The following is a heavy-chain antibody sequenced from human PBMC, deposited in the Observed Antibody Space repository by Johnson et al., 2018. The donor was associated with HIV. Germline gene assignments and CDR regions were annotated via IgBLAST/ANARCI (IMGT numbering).Heavy chain of an antibody. CDR2: ISYDGSTE. CDR1: GFTFSNYA. CDR3: AKGRWEATTYGNAFDI. Sequence: QVQLVESGGGVVQPGRSLRLSCAASGFTFSNYAVHWVRQAPGKGLEWVAVISYDGSTEYYADSVKGRFTISRDNSKNTLYLQMNSLKTEDTAVYYCAKGRWEATTYGNAFDIWGQGTMVTVSS. D-gene: IGHD1-26*01. V-gene: IGHV3-30*04. J-gene: IGHJ3*02.